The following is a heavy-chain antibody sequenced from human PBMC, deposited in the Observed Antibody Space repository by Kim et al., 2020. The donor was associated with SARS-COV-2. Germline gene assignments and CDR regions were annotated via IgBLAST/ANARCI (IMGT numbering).Heavy chain of an antibody. CDR3: AKILDGSDY. Sequence: GGSLRLSCAASGFTFSSYGMHWVRQAPGKGLEWVAVISYDGSNKYYADSVKGRFTISRDNSKNTLYLQMNSLRAEDTAVYYCAKILDGSDYWGQGTLVTVSS. V-gene: IGHV3-30*18. CDR1: GFTFSSYG. CDR2: ISYDGSNK. J-gene: IGHJ4*02.